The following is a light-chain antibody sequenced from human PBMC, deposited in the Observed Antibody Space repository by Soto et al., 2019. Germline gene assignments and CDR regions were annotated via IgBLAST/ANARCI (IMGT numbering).Light chain of an antibody. CDR2: STN. Sequence: QAVVTQEPSFSVSPGRTVTLICGLSSGSVSTSYYPSWYQQTPGHAPRTLIYSTNTRSSGVPDRFSGSILGNKAALTITGAQADDESDYYCVLYMGSGIWVFGGGTKLTVL. CDR1: SGSVSTSYY. CDR3: VLYMGSGIWV. V-gene: IGLV8-61*01. J-gene: IGLJ3*02.